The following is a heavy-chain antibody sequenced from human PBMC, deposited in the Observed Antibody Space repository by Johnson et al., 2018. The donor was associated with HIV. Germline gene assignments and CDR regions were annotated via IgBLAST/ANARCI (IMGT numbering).Heavy chain of an antibody. CDR1: GFTFDDYA. V-gene: IGHV3-9*01. D-gene: IGHD3-10*01. CDR3: RSSENYYFERDI. J-gene: IGHJ3*02. Sequence: VQLVESGGGLVQPGWSLRLSCAASGFTFDDYAMHWVRQAPGKGLEWVSGISWNSGSIAYADSVKGRFTISRDNAKNSLYLQMNNLRVEDTALYYCRSSENYYFERDIWGQGTMVTVSS. CDR2: ISWNSGSI.